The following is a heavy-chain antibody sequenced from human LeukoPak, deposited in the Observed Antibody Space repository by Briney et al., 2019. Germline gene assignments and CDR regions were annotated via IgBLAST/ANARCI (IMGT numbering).Heavy chain of an antibody. CDR1: GGTFSSYA. V-gene: IGHV1-69*13. Sequence: ASVKVSCKASGGTFSSYAISWVRQAPGQGLEWMGGITPIFGTANYAQKFQGRVTITSDESTSTAYMELSSLRAEDTAVYYCAREGSYGSGSWGIDYWGQGTLVTVSS. J-gene: IGHJ4*02. CDR3: AREGSYGSGSWGIDY. CDR2: ITPIFGTA. D-gene: IGHD3-10*01.